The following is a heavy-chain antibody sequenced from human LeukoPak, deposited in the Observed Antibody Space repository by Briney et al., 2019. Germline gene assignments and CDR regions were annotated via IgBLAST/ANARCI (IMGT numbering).Heavy chain of an antibody. V-gene: IGHV1-46*01. Sequence: GASVKVSCXASGYTFTSYYMHWVRQAPGQGLEWMGIINPSGGSTSYAQKFQGRVTMTRDTSTSTVYMELSSLRSEDTAVYYCARALGYCSSTSCSIDAFDIWGQGTMVTVSS. D-gene: IGHD2-2*01. CDR3: ARALGYCSSTSCSIDAFDI. J-gene: IGHJ3*02. CDR2: INPSGGST. CDR1: GYTFTSYY.